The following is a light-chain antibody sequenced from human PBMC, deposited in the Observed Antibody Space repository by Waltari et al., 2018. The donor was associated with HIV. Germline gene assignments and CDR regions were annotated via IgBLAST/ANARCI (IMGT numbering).Light chain of an antibody. V-gene: IGLV2-23*02. J-gene: IGLJ3*02. CDR1: TGDVGGYNL. CDR3: CSYVGTSTFGEV. CDR2: EVT. Sequence: QSALTQPASVSGSPGQWFTISCTGPTGDVGGYNLVSWYQQHPGKVPKLVIYEVTQRPSGISKSGNTASLTISGLQAEDEADYYCCSYVGTSTFGEVFGGGTKLTVL.